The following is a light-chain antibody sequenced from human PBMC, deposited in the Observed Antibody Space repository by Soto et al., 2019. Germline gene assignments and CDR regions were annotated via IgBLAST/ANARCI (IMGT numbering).Light chain of an antibody. V-gene: IGKV3-11*01. CDR1: QSVSSF. CDR3: QQRINWPLT. CDR2: DVS. Sequence: EIVLTQSPATLSLAAGERATLSCKASQSVSSFLAWYQQKPGQAPRLLIYDVSSRATGSPTRFSGSGSGTDFTLTISSLEPEDFAVYYCQQRINWPLTFGGGTKVEIK. J-gene: IGKJ4*01.